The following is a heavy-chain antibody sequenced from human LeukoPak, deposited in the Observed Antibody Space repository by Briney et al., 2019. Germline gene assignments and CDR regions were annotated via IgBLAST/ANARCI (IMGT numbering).Heavy chain of an antibody. CDR1: GGSVSSSGYY. CDR2: IHYNGGT. J-gene: IGHJ4*02. D-gene: IGHD6-19*01. Sequence: KPSETLSLTCTVSGGSVSSSGYYWGWIRQPPGKGLEWIGTIHYNGGTYYNPSLKGRVTISIDTSKNRFSLQLSSVATADTAVYYCARDSDGWYWAFDFWGQGTPVTVSS. CDR3: ARDSDGWYWAFDF. V-gene: IGHV4-39*02.